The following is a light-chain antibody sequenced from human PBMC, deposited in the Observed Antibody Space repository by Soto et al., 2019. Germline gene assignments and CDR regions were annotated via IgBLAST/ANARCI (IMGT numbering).Light chain of an antibody. V-gene: IGLV2-23*03. Sequence: QSALTQPASVSGSPGQSITISCTGTSSDVGNYNLVSWYQQHPGKAPKLMIYEGSKRPSGVSNRFSGSKSGNTASLTISGLQAADEADYYCCSYSGSTTFRVLFGGGTKLTVL. CDR3: CSYSGSTTFRVL. CDR1: SSDVGNYNL. CDR2: EGS. J-gene: IGLJ2*01.